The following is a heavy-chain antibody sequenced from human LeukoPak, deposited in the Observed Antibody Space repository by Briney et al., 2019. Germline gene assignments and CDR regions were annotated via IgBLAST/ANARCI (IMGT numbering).Heavy chain of an antibody. Sequence: PSETLSLTCTVSGVSISSYYWSWIRQPAGKGLEWIGRIYTSGTTNYNPSLKSRVTMSVDTSKNQFSLKLSSVTAADTAVYYCARDKKVRGYDGMDVWGQGTTVTVSS. CDR3: ARDKKVRGYDGMDV. D-gene: IGHD3-10*01. CDR2: IYTSGTT. CDR1: GVSISSYY. J-gene: IGHJ6*02. V-gene: IGHV4-4*07.